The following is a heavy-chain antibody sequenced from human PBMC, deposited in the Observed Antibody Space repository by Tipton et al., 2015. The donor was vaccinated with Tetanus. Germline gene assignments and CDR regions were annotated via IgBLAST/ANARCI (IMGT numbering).Heavy chain of an antibody. D-gene: IGHD1-26*01. CDR2: IYYSGST. V-gene: IGHV4-59*05. Sequence: TLSLTCTVSGGSINPYYWSWIRQPPGKGLEWIESIYYSGSTYSNPSLKSRVTISVDTSKNQFSLKLSSVTAADTAVYYCARLIVGATTSEYFQHWGQGTLVTVSS. CDR3: ARLIVGATTSEYFQH. CDR1: GGSINPYY. J-gene: IGHJ1*01.